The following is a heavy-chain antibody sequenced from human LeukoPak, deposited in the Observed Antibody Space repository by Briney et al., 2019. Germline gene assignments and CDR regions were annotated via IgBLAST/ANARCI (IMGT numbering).Heavy chain of an antibody. CDR2: IYYSGNT. V-gene: IGHV4-59*01. CDR1: GGSISSGY. D-gene: IGHD1-26*01. Sequence: PSETLSLTCAVSGGSISSGYRSWIRQPPGKGLEWIGYIYYSGNTTYNPSLKTGVTISVESSKNKFSLKLNSVAAADTAVYFCARHAVGTIRAFDIWGEGTMVTVSS. J-gene: IGHJ3*02. CDR3: ARHAVGTIRAFDI.